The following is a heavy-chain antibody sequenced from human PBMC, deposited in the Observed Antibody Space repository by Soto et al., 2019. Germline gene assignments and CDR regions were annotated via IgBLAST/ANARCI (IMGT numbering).Heavy chain of an antibody. D-gene: IGHD1-26*01. V-gene: IGHV3-7*03. J-gene: IGHJ3*02. CDR1: GFTFSSYW. CDR3: RYSGSYYAFDI. Sequence: GGSLRLSCAASGFTFSSYWMSWVRQAPGKGLEWVANIKQDGSEKYYVDSVKGRFTISRDNAKNSLYLQMNSLRAEDTAVYYCRYSGSYYAFDIWGQGTMVTVSS. CDR2: IKQDGSEK.